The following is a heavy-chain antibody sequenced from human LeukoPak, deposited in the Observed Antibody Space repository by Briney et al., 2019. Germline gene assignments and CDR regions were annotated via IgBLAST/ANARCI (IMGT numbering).Heavy chain of an antibody. CDR2: IYYSGST. V-gene: IGHV4-39*07. CDR3: AREILYDSTGYDL. CDR1: GVSISSSSYY. J-gene: IGHJ4*02. D-gene: IGHD3-22*01. Sequence: PSETLSLTCTVSGVSISSSSYYWGWIRQPPGKGLEWIGSIYYSGSTYYNPSLKSRVTISIDPSKNQFFLRLRSVTAADTAVYYCAREILYDSTGYDLWGQGTVVTVSS.